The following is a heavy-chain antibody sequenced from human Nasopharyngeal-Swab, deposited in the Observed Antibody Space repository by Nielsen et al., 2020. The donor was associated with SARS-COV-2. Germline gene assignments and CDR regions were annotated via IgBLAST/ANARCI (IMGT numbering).Heavy chain of an antibody. Sequence: GESLKISRAAPGFNFRYYYMSWNRQAPGKGLEWVSYISSSGSTIYYADSVKGRFTISRDNAKNSLYLQMNSLRAEDTAVYYCASGGSSSWYYYYYMDVWGKGTTVTVSS. CDR1: GFNFRYYY. CDR3: ASGGSSSWYYYYYMDV. J-gene: IGHJ6*03. D-gene: IGHD6-13*01. V-gene: IGHV3-11*04. CDR2: ISSSGSTI.